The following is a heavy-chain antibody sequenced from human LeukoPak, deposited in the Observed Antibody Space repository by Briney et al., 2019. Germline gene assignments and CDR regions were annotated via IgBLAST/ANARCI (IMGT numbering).Heavy chain of an antibody. CDR1: GYTLTGLS. D-gene: IGHD5-18*01. CDR3: ARDFFSGSIYSYGLADY. CDR2: FDPEDGET. Sequence: GASVKVSCKVSGYTLTGLSMHWVRQAPGKGLEWMGGFDPEDGETIYAQKLQGRVTMTTDTSTSTAYMELRSLRSDDTAVYYCARDFFSGSIYSYGLADYWGQGTLVTVSS. V-gene: IGHV1-24*01. J-gene: IGHJ4*02.